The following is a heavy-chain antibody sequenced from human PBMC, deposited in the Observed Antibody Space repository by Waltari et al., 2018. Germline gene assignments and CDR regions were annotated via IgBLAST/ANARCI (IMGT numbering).Heavy chain of an antibody. J-gene: IGHJ3*02. CDR3: ARGAIVVVPAAQAVCAFDI. CDR2: INPNSGGT. Sequence: QVQLVQSGAEVKKPGASVKVSCKASGYTFTGHYMHWVRQAPGQGLEWMGRINPNSGGTNYTQKLQGRVTMTRNTSISTAYMELSSLRSEDTAVYYCARGAIVVVPAAQAVCAFDIWGQGTMVTVSS. CDR1: GYTFTGHY. V-gene: IGHV1-2*06. D-gene: IGHD2-2*01.